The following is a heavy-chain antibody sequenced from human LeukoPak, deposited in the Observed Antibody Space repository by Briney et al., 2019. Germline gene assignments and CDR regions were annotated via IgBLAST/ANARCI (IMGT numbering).Heavy chain of an antibody. D-gene: IGHD3-10*01. CDR1: GGSISSYY. J-gene: IGHJ6*03. CDR2: IYYSGST. V-gene: IGHV4-59*01. CDR3: ARGSMVRGVTGLYYYYMDV. Sequence: SETLSLTCTVSGGSISSYYWSWIRQPPGKGLEWIGYIYYSGSTNYNPSLKSRVTISVDTSKNQFSLKLSSVTAADTAVYYCARGSMVRGVTGLYYYYMDVWGKGTTVTVS.